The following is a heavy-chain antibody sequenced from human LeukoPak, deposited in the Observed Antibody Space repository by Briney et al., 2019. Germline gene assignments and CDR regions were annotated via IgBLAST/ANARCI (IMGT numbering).Heavy chain of an antibody. CDR3: ARHPGFYSGSYYFDY. Sequence: PSLKSRVTISVDTSKNQFSLKLSSVTAADTAVYYCARHPGFYSGSYYFDYWGQGALVTVSS. J-gene: IGHJ4*02. D-gene: IGHD1-26*01. V-gene: IGHV4-59*08.